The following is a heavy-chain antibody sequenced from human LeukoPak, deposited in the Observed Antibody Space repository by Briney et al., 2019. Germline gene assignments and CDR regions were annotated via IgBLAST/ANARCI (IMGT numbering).Heavy chain of an antibody. D-gene: IGHD3-22*01. V-gene: IGHV3-66*01. CDR3: AREKDYYDSSGYYYRAFDI. J-gene: IGHJ3*02. CDR2: IDSGDRT. Sequence: GGSLRLSCAASGFTVSSNYMNWVRQAPGKGLEWVSVIDSGDRTYYADSVKGRFTISRDNSKNTLYLQMNSLRAEDTAVYYCAREKDYYDSSGYYYRAFDIWGQGTMVTVSS. CDR1: GFTVSSNY.